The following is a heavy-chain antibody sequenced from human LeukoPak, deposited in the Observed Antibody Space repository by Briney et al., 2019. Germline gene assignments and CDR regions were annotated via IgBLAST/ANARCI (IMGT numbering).Heavy chain of an antibody. D-gene: IGHD2-2*01. J-gene: IGHJ3*02. CDR2: ISAYNGNT. Sequence: ASVKVSCKASGYTFTSYGISWVRQAPGQGLEWMGWISAYNGNTNYAQKLQGRVTMTTDTSTSTAYMELRSLRSDDTAVYYCAREYVVVPAATGAFDIWGQGTMVTVSS. CDR1: GYTFTSYG. CDR3: AREYVVVPAATGAFDI. V-gene: IGHV1-18*04.